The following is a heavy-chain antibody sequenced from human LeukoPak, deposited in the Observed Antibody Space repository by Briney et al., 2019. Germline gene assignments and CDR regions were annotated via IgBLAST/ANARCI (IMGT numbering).Heavy chain of an antibody. V-gene: IGHV3-48*04. CDR1: GFSFSIYR. D-gene: IGHD3-16*01. Sequence: GGSLRLSCAASGFSFSIYRMNWVRQAPGKGPEWIAYIHLSGAPIHYAEPVKGRFSISRDNAKSSLDLEMNSLRAEDTAVYYCARAMSTFGGVRNYFDSWGQGTLVTVSS. J-gene: IGHJ4*02. CDR2: IHLSGAPI. CDR3: ARAMSTFGGVRNYFDS.